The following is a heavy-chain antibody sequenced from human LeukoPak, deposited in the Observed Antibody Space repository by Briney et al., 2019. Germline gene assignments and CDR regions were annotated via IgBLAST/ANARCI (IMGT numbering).Heavy chain of an antibody. Sequence: PSETLSLTCTVSGGSISSYYWSWIRQPAGKGLEWIGYIYYSGSTNYNPSLKSRVTISVDTSKNQFSLKLSSVTAADTAVYYCARAKVPAADYYFDYWGQGTLVTVSS. D-gene: IGHD2-2*01. CDR3: ARAKVPAADYYFDY. CDR2: IYYSGST. V-gene: IGHV4-59*01. J-gene: IGHJ4*02. CDR1: GGSISSYY.